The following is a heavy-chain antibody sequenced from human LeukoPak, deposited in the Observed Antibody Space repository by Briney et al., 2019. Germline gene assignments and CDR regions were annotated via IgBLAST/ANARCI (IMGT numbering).Heavy chain of an antibody. V-gene: IGHV1-18*04. CDR1: GYTFTSYG. D-gene: IGHD3-10*01. CDR2: ISAYNGNT. J-gene: IGHJ1*01. Sequence: AASVKVSCKASGYTFTSYGISWVRQAPGQGLEWMGWISAYNGNTNNAQKLQGRVTMTTDTSTSTAYMELRSLRSDDTAVYYCARDQGITMVRGVIIHEYFQHWGQGTLVTVSS. CDR3: ARDQGITMVRGVIIHEYFQH.